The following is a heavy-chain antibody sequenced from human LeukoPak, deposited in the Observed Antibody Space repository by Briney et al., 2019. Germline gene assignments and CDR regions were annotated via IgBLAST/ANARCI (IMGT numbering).Heavy chain of an antibody. CDR2: ISAYNGNT. J-gene: IGHJ5*02. Sequence: ASVKVSCKASGYTFTSYGISWVRQAPGQGLEWMGWISAYNGNTNYAQKLQGRVTMTRDMSTTTDYMELSSLRSEDTAVYYCARDNSVGDVAWWFDPWGQGTLVTVSS. CDR1: GYTFTSYG. V-gene: IGHV1-18*01. D-gene: IGHD1-26*01. CDR3: ARDNSVGDVAWWFDP.